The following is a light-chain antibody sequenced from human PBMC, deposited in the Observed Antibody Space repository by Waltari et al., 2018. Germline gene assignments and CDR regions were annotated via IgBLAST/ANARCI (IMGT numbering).Light chain of an antibody. CDR2: DAS. CDR1: QSVSSSY. V-gene: IGKV3-20*01. Sequence: EIVLTQSPGTLSLSPGERATLSCRASQSVSSSYLAWYQQQPGQAPRLLINDASCRATSSPDRFSGSVSGTDFTLTISRLETEDFAVYYCQQYGSSPRITFGQGTRLEIK. J-gene: IGKJ5*01. CDR3: QQYGSSPRIT.